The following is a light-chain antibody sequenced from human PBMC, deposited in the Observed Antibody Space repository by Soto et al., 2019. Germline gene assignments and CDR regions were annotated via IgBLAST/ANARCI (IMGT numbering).Light chain of an antibody. J-gene: IGKJ1*01. V-gene: IGKV3-20*01. CDR1: QSVSSSY. CDR3: QQYGSSSWT. CDR2: GAS. Sequence: PGERATLSCRASQSVSSSYLAWYQQKPGQAPRLIIYGASSRATGIPDRFSGSGSETDFTLTISRLEPEDFAVYYCQQYGSSSWTFGQGTKVEIK.